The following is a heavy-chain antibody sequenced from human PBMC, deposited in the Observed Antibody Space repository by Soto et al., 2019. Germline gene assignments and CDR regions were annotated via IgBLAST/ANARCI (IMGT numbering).Heavy chain of an antibody. V-gene: IGHV3-53*01. CDR3: ARGPNSDC. CDR1: GFSVGGNC. Sequence: EERLVQSGGGLVQPGGSLRLSCAASGFSVGGNCMSWVRQAPGKGLELVSLIYSGGNPFYADYMKGRFTLSRDNSNNMFYLQMDSLRAEDTAVYYCARGPNSDCWGQGTLVIVSS. D-gene: IGHD2-21*01. CDR2: IYSGGNP. J-gene: IGHJ4*02.